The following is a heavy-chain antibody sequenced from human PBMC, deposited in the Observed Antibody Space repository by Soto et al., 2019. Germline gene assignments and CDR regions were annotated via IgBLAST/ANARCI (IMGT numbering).Heavy chain of an antibody. V-gene: IGHV4-61*01. CDR3: ARVSRYYDSSGYYQAASTFDY. Sequence: SETLSLTCTVSGGSVSSGSYYWSWIRQPPGKGLEWIGYIYYSGSTNYNPSLKSRVTISVDTSKNQFSLKLSSVTAADTAVYYCARVSRYYDSSGYYQAASTFDYWGQGTLVTVSS. CDR2: IYYSGST. J-gene: IGHJ4*02. CDR1: GGSVSSGSYY. D-gene: IGHD3-22*01.